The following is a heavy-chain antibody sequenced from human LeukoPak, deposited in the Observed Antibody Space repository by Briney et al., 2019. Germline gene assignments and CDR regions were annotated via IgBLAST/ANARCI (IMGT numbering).Heavy chain of an antibody. D-gene: IGHD3-22*01. V-gene: IGHV3-73*01. CDR1: GFTFSGSA. CDR3: TTRPPDYYDGSGYHFEY. J-gene: IGHJ4*02. Sequence: GGSLKLSCAASGFTFSGSAMHWVRQASGKGLEWVGRIRSKGNSYATTYAASVEGRFTISRDDSKNTAYLQMNSLKTEDTAVYYCTTRPPDYYDGSGYHFEYWGQETLVTVSS. CDR2: IRSKGNSYAT.